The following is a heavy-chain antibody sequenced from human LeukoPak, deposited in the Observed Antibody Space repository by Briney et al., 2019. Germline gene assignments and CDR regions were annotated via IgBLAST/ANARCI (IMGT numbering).Heavy chain of an antibody. Sequence: GGSLRLSCAASGFTLNNYWMSWVRQAPGKGLEWVANIKQDGSEKYYVDSVKGRFTISRDNAKNSLYLQMNSLRAEDTAVYYCARDRRWLRTFDYWGQGTLVTVSS. CDR1: GFTLNNYW. V-gene: IGHV3-7*01. J-gene: IGHJ4*02. CDR2: IKQDGSEK. CDR3: ARDRRWLRTFDY. D-gene: IGHD5-24*01.